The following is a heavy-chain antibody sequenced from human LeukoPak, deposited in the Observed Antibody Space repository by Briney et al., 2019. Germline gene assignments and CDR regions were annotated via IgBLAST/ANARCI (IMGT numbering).Heavy chain of an antibody. Sequence: GGSLRLSCAASGFTFSSYAMSWVRQAPGKGLEWVSAISGSGSTIYYADSVKGRFTISRDNAKNSLYLQMNSLRAEDTAVYYCARNIDVRGYSYGFDYWGQGTLVTVSS. D-gene: IGHD5-18*01. CDR2: ISGSGSTI. V-gene: IGHV3-23*01. CDR1: GFTFSSYA. J-gene: IGHJ4*02. CDR3: ARNIDVRGYSYGFDY.